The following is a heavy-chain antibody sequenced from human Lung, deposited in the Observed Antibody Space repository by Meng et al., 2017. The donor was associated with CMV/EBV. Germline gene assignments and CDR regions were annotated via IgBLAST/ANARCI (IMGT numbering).Heavy chain of an antibody. CDR2: TSTTGADT. D-gene: IGHD1/OR15-1a*01. V-gene: IGHV3-23*01. CDR1: GLTFRSYA. J-gene: IGHJ4*02. CDR3: ARNKEPFDY. Sequence: EVQLLESGGGLVQPGGSLRLSCLASGLTFRSYAMTWVRQAPGKGLEWVSATSTTGADTYYTGSVQGRFTISRDNSGNTLFLQMNSLRVEDTAVYYCARNKEPFDYWGQGALVTVSS.